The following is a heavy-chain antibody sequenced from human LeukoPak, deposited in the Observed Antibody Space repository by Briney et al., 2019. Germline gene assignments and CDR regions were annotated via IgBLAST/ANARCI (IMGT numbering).Heavy chain of an antibody. J-gene: IGHJ3*02. Sequence: GGSLRLSCAGSGFIFSQFWMQWVRQVPGKGLVWVSRINGDGSSTNYADSVKGRFTISRDNAKNTLYLLMNSLRAEDTAVYYCARDGLPAARDIWGQGTMVTVSS. CDR2: INGDGSST. V-gene: IGHV3-74*01. CDR3: ARDGLPAARDI. D-gene: IGHD6-6*01. CDR1: GFIFSQFW.